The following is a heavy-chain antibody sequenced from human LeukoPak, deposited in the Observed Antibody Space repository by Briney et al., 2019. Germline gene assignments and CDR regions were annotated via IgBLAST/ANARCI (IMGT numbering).Heavy chain of an antibody. CDR3: ARAQDTATAMGYLDY. J-gene: IGHJ4*02. V-gene: IGHV4-34*01. CDR2: INHSGST. CDR1: GWSFSGYY. D-gene: IGHD3-22*01. Sequence: PSETLSLTCAVYGWSFSGYYWSWIRQPPGKGLEWIGEINHSGSTNHNPSLKSRVTISVYKSKQQFALKLSSVPAADGAVYYCARAQDTATAMGYLDYWGQGTLVTVSS.